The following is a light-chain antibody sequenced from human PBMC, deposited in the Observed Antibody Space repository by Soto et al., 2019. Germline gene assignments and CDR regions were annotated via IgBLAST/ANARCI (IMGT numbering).Light chain of an antibody. Sequence: EIVLTQSPGTLSLSPGERATLSCRASQSVASRFLAWYQQRPGQAPSLLIYGASSRATGIPDRFRGSGSGTDFTLIISILEPEDFAVYYCQHYDGPPFTFGPGTKVDIK. CDR1: QSVASRF. CDR2: GAS. V-gene: IGKV3-20*01. CDR3: QHYDGPPFT. J-gene: IGKJ3*01.